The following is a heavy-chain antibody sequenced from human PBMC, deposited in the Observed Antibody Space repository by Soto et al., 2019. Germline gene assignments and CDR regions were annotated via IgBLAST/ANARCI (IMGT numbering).Heavy chain of an antibody. J-gene: IGHJ5*02. V-gene: IGHV4-4*07. CDR2: IYATGTT. CDR3: VRDGTKTLRDWFDP. CDR1: GASISGYY. D-gene: IGHD1-1*01. Sequence: ETLSLTCTVSGASISGYYWSWIRKSAGKGLEWIGRIYATGTTDYNPSLKSRVMMSVDTSKKQFSLKLRSVTAADTAVYYCVRDGTKTLRDWFDPWGQGISVTSPQ.